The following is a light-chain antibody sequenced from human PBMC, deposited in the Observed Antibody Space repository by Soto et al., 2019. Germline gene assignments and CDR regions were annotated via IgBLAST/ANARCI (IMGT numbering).Light chain of an antibody. CDR3: QQSYRTPHT. CDR2: AAS. Sequence: DIQMTQSPSSLSASVGDRVTISCRASQGVSNYLIWYQQRQGRAPKLLNYAASNLVSGVPSRFRGSGSGTNFTLTISSLQPEDCATYYCQQSYRTPHTFGQGTKLETK. V-gene: IGKV1-39*01. CDR1: QGVSNY. J-gene: IGKJ2*01.